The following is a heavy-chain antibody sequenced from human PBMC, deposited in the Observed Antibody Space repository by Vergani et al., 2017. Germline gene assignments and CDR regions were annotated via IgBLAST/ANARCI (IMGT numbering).Heavy chain of an antibody. J-gene: IGHJ6*02. Sequence: QVQLQESGPGLVKPSQTLSLTCTISGGSISSGDYYWSWIRQPPGKGLEWIGYIYYSGSTYYNPSLKSRVTISVDTSKNQFSLKLSSVTAADTAVYYCARTRRYVDWLRYGMDVWGQGTTVTVSS. CDR3: ARTRRYVDWLRYGMDV. CDR2: IYYSGST. D-gene: IGHD3-9*01. CDR1: GGSISSGDYY. V-gene: IGHV4-30-4*01.